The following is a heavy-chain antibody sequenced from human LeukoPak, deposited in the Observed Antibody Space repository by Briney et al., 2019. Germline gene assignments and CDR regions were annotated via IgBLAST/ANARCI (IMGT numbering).Heavy chain of an antibody. CDR1: GGTFSSYA. Sequence: ASVKVSCKASGGTFSSYAISWVRQAPGQGLEWMGGIIPIFGTANYAQKFQGRVTITADESTSTAYMELSSLRSEDTAVYYCARDRRHCGDYVGWFDPWGQGTLVTVSS. V-gene: IGHV1-69*01. D-gene: IGHD4-17*01. CDR2: IIPIFGTA. CDR3: ARDRRHCGDYVGWFDP. J-gene: IGHJ5*02.